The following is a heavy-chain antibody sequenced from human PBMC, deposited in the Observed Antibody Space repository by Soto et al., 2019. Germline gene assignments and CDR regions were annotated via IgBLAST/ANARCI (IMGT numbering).Heavy chain of an antibody. Sequence: QVQLVQSGAEVKKPGSSVKVSCKASGGTFSSYAISWVRQAPGQGLEWMGGIIPIFGTANYAQKFQGRVTITADESTSTAYMELSSLRSEDTAVYYCARASLPVVVVASRRSWFDPWGQGTLVTVSS. J-gene: IGHJ5*02. CDR3: ARASLPVVVVASRRSWFDP. D-gene: IGHD2-15*01. V-gene: IGHV1-69*01. CDR2: IIPIFGTA. CDR1: GGTFSSYA.